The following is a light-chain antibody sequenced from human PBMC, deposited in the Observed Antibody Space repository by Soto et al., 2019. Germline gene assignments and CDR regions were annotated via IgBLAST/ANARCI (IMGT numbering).Light chain of an antibody. CDR3: QQSYSLPYT. CDR2: SAS. J-gene: IGKJ2*01. CDR1: QDINTY. Sequence: DIPMTQSPSSLSASVGDRVTIACRTSQDINTYLNWYQQAPGKAPKLLIYSASRFQSGVPSRFSGSGSGTDFTLTISSLQPEDFATYYCQQSYSLPYTFGQGTKLEI. V-gene: IGKV1-39*01.